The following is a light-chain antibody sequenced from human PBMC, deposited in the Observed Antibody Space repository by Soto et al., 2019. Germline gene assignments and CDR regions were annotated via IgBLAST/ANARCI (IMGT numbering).Light chain of an antibody. CDR1: ENINKW. CDR2: QAS. V-gene: IGKV1-5*03. Sequence: DIQMTHSPSTLSASVGDIVTITCRASENINKWLAWYQQRPGTVPKLLIYQASNLESGVPARFSGSGSGTDFTLTISSLQPEDFATYYCQHYKISTRYSFGQGTKVDIK. CDR3: QHYKISTRYS. J-gene: IGKJ2*03.